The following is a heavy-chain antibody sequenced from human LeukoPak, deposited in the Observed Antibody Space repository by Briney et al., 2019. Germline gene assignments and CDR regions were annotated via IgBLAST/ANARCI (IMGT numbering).Heavy chain of an antibody. D-gene: IGHD1-1*01. Sequence: SETLSLTCTVSGGSISSHYWSWIRQPPGKGPEWIGYIQYSGSTNYNPSLKSRVTISSDTSKNQFSLKLSSVTAADTAVYYCARKTTGWFDPWGQGTLVTVSS. CDR1: GGSISSHY. J-gene: IGHJ5*02. CDR2: IQYSGST. CDR3: ARKTTGWFDP. V-gene: IGHV4-59*11.